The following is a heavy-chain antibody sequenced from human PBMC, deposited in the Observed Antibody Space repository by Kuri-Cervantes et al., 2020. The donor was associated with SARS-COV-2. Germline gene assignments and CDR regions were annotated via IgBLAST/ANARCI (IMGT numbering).Heavy chain of an antibody. Sequence: GESLKISCAASGFTVSSNYMSWVRQAPGKGLEWVSVIHSGGSTYYADSVKGRFTISRDNAKNMLFLQMNSLRAEDTAVYYRVRDGDHWNFDYWGQGTLVTVSS. CDR1: GFTVSSNY. CDR3: VRDGDHWNFDY. CDR2: IHSGGST. D-gene: IGHD1-1*01. J-gene: IGHJ4*02. V-gene: IGHV3-53*01.